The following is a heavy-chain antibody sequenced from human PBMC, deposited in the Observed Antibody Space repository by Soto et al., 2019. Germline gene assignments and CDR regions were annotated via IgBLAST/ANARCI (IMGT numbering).Heavy chain of an antibody. CDR3: GRVAWHKYARFDT. V-gene: IGHV1-2*02. CDR1: GYSFTKYH. Sequence: GASVKVSCKASGYSFTKYHMHWVRQAPGQGLEWMGWINPGSGVTNQAQKFQGRVTMTRDTSITTTYMELNSLTSDDTAVYYCGRVAWHKYARFDTWGQGGLVTVSS. J-gene: IGHJ4*02. CDR2: INPGSGVT. D-gene: IGHD2-2*01.